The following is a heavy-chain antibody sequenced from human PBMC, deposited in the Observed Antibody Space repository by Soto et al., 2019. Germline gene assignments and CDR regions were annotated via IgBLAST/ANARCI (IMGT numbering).Heavy chain of an antibody. D-gene: IGHD3-22*01. CDR3: ARGRTVRNYADDSSDYFYFFDY. Sequence: SETPSLTCTVSGDSISTFYWGWIRHSPGKELEWIGYVYYTGSTNYNPSLKSRVTISVDRSKNQFSLKLTSANAADTAVYYCARGRTVRNYADDSSDYFYFFDYWGQGTQVTVSS. J-gene: IGHJ4*02. V-gene: IGHV4-59*01. CDR1: GDSISTFY. CDR2: VYYTGST.